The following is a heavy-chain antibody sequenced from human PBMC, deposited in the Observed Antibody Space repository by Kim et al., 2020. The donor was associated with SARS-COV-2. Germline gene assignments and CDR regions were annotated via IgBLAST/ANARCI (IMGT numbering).Heavy chain of an antibody. CDR3: AREATGYYDSSGPGGGY. J-gene: IGHJ4*02. Sequence: VKGRFTISRDNSKNTLYLQMNSLRAEDTAVYDCAREATGYYDSSGPGGGYWGQGTLVTVSS. D-gene: IGHD3-22*01. V-gene: IGHV3-53*01.